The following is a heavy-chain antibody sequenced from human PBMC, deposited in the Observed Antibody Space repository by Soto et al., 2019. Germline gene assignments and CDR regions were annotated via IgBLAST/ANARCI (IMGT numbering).Heavy chain of an antibody. J-gene: IGHJ4*02. CDR3: AKANSSSRTNYFDY. Sequence: GGSLRLSCAASGFTFSSYVMSWVRQAPGKGLEWVSSISGSDGTTYHADSVKGRFTISRDNSKNTLYLQMNSLRAEDTAVYYCAKANSSSRTNYFDYWGQGTLVTVSS. CDR2: ISGSDGTT. V-gene: IGHV3-23*01. CDR1: GFTFSSYV. D-gene: IGHD6-13*01.